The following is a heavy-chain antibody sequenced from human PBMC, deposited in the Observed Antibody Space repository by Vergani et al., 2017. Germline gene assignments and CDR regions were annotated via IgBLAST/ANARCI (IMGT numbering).Heavy chain of an antibody. J-gene: IGHJ6*02. D-gene: IGHD3-3*01. CDR3: AMNDVTYDDFWSGYYTTEYYYYGMDV. Sequence: EVQLVESGGGLVKPGGSLRLSCAASGFTFSSYSMNWVRQAPGKGLEWVSSISSSSSYIYYADSVKGRFTISRDNAKNSLYLQMNSLRAEDTAVYYCAMNDVTYDDFWSGYYTTEYYYYGMDVWGQGTTVTVSS. CDR1: GFTFSSYS. CDR2: ISSSSSYI. V-gene: IGHV3-21*01.